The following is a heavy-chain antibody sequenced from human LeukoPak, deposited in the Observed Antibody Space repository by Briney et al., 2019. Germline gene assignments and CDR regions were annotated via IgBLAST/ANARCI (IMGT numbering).Heavy chain of an antibody. J-gene: IGHJ4*02. V-gene: IGHV1-18*01. CDR2: ISPYTGDT. Sequence: ASVKVSCKASGYPFTTYGITWVRHAPGQGLEWMGLISPYTGDTNYAQTFQGRLSMATDTSTSTAYMELRSLRSDDTATYFGARLWRDSAYWGQGTLVIVSS. D-gene: IGHD3-16*01. CDR3: ARLWRDSAY. CDR1: GYPFTTYG.